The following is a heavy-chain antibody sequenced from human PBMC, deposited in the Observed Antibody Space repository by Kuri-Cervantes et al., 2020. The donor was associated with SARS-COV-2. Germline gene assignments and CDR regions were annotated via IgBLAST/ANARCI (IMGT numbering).Heavy chain of an antibody. CDR1: GFTFRSGW. CDR3: ASLDHGLGSYYHTFPHDY. CDR2: IKPEGGEK. D-gene: IGHD3-10*01. J-gene: IGHJ4*02. Sequence: ETLSLTCAASGFTFRSGWMSWVRQAQGKGLEWVAAIKPEGGEKHYVDSVRGRFTISRDDAKNSLYLQMNSLRAEDTAVYYCASLDHGLGSYYHTFPHDYWGLGTQVTVSS. V-gene: IGHV3-7*01.